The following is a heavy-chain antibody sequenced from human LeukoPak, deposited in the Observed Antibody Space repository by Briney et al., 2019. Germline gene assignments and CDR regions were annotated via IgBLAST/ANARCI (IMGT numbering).Heavy chain of an antibody. CDR2: IYSGGST. D-gene: IGHD6-13*01. Sequence: GGSLRLSCAASGFTVSSNYMSWVRQAPGNGLEWVSVIYSGGSTYYADSVKGRFTISRDNSKNTLYLQMNSLRAEDTAVYYCARGSSWYYGMDVWGQGTTVTVSS. CDR1: GFTVSSNY. J-gene: IGHJ6*02. CDR3: ARGSSWYYGMDV. V-gene: IGHV3-66*01.